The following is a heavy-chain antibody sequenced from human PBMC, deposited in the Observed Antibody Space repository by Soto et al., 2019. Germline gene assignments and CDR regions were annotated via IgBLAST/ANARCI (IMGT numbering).Heavy chain of an antibody. D-gene: IGHD6-6*01. CDR1: GGTFADFI. CDR3: VRNGTYSSSLSQYSGMDV. Sequence: QVQLVQSGAEVKEPGSSVKVSCKASGGTFADFIMNWVRQTPGQGLEWMGGIVPMFGTPTYAEKFKGRVTISATGSTSTAYMELTSLRSEDRAVYYCVRNGTYSSSLSQYSGMDVWGQGTTVTVS. CDR2: IVPMFGTP. V-gene: IGHV1-69*01. J-gene: IGHJ6*02.